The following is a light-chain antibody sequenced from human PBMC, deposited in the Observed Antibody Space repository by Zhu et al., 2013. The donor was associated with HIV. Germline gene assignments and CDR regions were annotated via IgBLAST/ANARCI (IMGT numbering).Light chain of an antibody. V-gene: IGKV3-15*01. CDR3: QQYNNWPRT. Sequence: EIVLTQSPGTLSLSPGERATLSCRASQSVSNDYLAWYQQKPGQAPRLLIYGASTRATGIPARFSGSGSGTEFTLTISSLQSEVFLLVYYCQQYNNWPRTFGRRDQG. CDR1: QSVSND. CDR2: GAS. J-gene: IGKJ1*01.